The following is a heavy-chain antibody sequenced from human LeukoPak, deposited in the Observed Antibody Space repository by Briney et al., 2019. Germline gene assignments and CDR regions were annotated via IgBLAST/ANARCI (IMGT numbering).Heavy chain of an antibody. V-gene: IGHV3-66*01. CDR2: IYSGGST. D-gene: IGHD5-18*01. Sequence: GGSLRLSCAASGFTVSSNYMSWVRQAPGKGLEWVSVIYSGGSTYYADSVKGRFTISRDNSKNTLYLQMNSLRAEDTAVYYCARTDTAMVTRDYWGQGTLVTVSS. CDR3: ARTDTAMVTRDY. CDR1: GFTVSSNY. J-gene: IGHJ4*02.